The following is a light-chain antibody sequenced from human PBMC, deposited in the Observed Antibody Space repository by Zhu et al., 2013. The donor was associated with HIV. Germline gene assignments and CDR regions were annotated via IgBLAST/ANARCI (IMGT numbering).Light chain of an antibody. CDR2: EVT. V-gene: IGLV2-23*02. CDR3: CSFAGSNTYV. CDR1: SSDIGAYNY. Sequence: QSALTQPASVSGSPGQSITISCTGTSSDIGAYNYVSWYQQHPGKAPKLIIFEVTERPSGISSRFSGSKSGNTASLTVSGLHSEDEADYYCCSFAGSNTYVFATGTKVIVL. J-gene: IGLJ1*01.